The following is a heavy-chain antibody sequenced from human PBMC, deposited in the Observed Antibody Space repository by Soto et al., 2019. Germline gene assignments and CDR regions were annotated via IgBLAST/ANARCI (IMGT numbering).Heavy chain of an antibody. CDR2: ISFNSGSI. CDR3: VRDIEENQLLYDAYGI. D-gene: IGHD2-2*01. CDR1: GFTFDDYA. V-gene: IGHV3-9*01. Sequence: VQLVESGGGVVQPGRSLRLSCAASGFTFDDYAMHWVRQVPGKGLEWVSGISFNSGSIGYADYVKGRFTISRDTAKNSLYLQMNSLRPEDTALYYCVRDIEENQLLYDAYGIWGQGTRVTVSS. J-gene: IGHJ3*02.